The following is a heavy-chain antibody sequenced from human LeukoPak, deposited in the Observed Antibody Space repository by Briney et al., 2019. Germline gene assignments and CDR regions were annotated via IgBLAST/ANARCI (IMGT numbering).Heavy chain of an antibody. Sequence: GGSLRLSCAASGFTFSSYSMNWVRQAPGKGLEWVSSITSSSSYIYYADSVKGRFTISRDNAKNSLYLQMNSLRAEDTAVYYCARDPDYDILTGQLDYWGQGTLVTVSS. CDR3: ARDPDYDILTGQLDY. CDR2: ITSSSSYI. CDR1: GFTFSSYS. J-gene: IGHJ4*02. V-gene: IGHV3-21*01. D-gene: IGHD3-9*01.